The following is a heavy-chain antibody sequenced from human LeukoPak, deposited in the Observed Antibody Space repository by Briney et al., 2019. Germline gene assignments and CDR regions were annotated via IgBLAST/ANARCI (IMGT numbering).Heavy chain of an antibody. D-gene: IGHD3-3*01. J-gene: IGHJ6*03. CDR1: GGTFSSYT. CDR2: IIPILCIA. Sequence: GASVKVSCKASGGTFSSYTISWVRQAPGQGLEWMGRIIPILCIANYAQKFQGRVTITADKSTSTAYMELSSLRSEDTAVYYCARDYNDFWSQFRYYMDVWGKGTTVTVSS. CDR3: ARDYNDFWSQFRYYMDV. V-gene: IGHV1-69*04.